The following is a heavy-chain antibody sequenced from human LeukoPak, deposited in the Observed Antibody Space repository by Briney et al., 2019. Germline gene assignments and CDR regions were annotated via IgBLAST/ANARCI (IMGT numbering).Heavy chain of an antibody. Sequence: KASETLSLTCTVSGGSINSYYWSWIRQPPGKGLEWIGSIFYSGSTYYNPSLKSRVTISVDTSKNQFSLMLSSVTAADTAVYYCARHAGLRSLYFDYWGQGTLVTVSS. CDR3: ARHAGLRSLYFDY. J-gene: IGHJ4*02. CDR2: IFYSGST. V-gene: IGHV4-59*05. D-gene: IGHD5-12*01. CDR1: GGSINSYY.